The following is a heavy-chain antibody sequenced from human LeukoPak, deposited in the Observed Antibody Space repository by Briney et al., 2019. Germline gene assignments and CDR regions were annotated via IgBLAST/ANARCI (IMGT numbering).Heavy chain of an antibody. CDR2: IYYSGST. CDR1: GGSISSSSYY. J-gene: IGHJ3*02. V-gene: IGHV4-39*07. CDR3: AREGRIAASI. Sequence: PSETLSLTCTVSGGSISSSSYYWGWIRQPPGKGLEWIGSIYYSGSTYYNPSLKSRVTISVDTSKNQFSLKLSSVTAADTAVYYCAREGRIAASIWGQGTMVTVSS. D-gene: IGHD6-13*01.